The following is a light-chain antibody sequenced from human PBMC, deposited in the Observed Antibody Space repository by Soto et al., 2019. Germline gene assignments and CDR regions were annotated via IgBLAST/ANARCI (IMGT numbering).Light chain of an antibody. CDR1: QAVSSY. CDR2: AAS. J-gene: IGKJ5*01. V-gene: IGKV1-9*01. Sequence: ITLTQSPSSLSVSPGDRVTIXCRASQAVSSYLAWYQQKPGKAPKILIYAASTLQSGVPSRFSGSGSGTDFTLTISSLQPEDFATYYCQQLNSYPITFGQGTRLEIK. CDR3: QQLNSYPIT.